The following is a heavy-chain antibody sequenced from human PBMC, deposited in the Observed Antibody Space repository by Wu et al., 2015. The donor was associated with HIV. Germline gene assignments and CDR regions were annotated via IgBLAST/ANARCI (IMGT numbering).Heavy chain of an antibody. CDR2: INPNSGGT. Sequence: QVQLVQSGAEVKKPGASVKVSCKASGYTFTGYYMHWVRQAPGQGLEWMGWINPNSGGTNYAQKFQGRVTMTRDTSISTAYMELSRLRSDDTAVYYCARAGGSGYRDGDYYYGMDVWGQGTTVTVSS. J-gene: IGHJ6*02. V-gene: IGHV1-2*02. D-gene: IGHD3-22*01. CDR3: ARAGGSGYRDGDYYYGMDV. CDR1: GYTFTGYY.